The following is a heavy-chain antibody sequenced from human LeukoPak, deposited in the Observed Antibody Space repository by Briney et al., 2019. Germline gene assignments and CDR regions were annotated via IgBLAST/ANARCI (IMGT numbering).Heavy chain of an antibody. J-gene: IGHJ4*02. V-gene: IGHV3-23*01. Sequence: QPGGSLRLSCAASGFTFSSYAMSWVRQAPGKGLEWVSAISGSGGSTYYADSVKGRFTISRDNSKNTVYLQMNSLRAEDTALYYCARPWDARLNFDYWGQGTLVTVSS. CDR2: ISGSGGST. CDR1: GFTFSSYA. CDR3: ARPWDARLNFDY. D-gene: IGHD1-26*01.